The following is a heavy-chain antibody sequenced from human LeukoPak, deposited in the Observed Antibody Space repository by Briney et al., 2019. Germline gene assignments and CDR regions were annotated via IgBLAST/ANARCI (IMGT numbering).Heavy chain of an antibody. V-gene: IGHV1-8*01. CDR1: GYTFTSYD. CDR2: MNPNSGNT. Sequence: ASVKVSCKASGYTFTSYDINWVRQATGQGLEWMGWMNPNSGNTGYAQKFQGRVTMTRNTSISTAYMELSSPRSEDTAVYYCARDPQGLRWPYYYYYGMDVWGQGTTVTVSS. J-gene: IGHJ6*02. D-gene: IGHD4-23*01. CDR3: ARDPQGLRWPYYYYYGMDV.